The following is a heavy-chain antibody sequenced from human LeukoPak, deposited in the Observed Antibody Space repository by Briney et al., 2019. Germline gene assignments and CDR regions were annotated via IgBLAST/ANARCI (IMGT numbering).Heavy chain of an antibody. D-gene: IGHD6-19*01. CDR2: ISYSGNT. J-gene: IGHJ4*02. CDR1: GASVSSGSYY. Sequence: PSETLSLTCTVSGASVSSGSYYWSWIRQPPGKGLEWIGFISYSGNTKHNPSLKSRVTISVDTSKNQFSLKLSSVTAADTAVYYCASAPSLGYSSGWYSAAFDYWGQGTLVTVSS. V-gene: IGHV4-61*01. CDR3: ASAPSLGYSSGWYSAAFDY.